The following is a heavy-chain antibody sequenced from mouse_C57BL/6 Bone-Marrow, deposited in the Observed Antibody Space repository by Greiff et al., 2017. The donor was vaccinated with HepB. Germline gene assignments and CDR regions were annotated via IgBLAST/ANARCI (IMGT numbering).Heavy chain of an antibody. CDR2: ISNGGGST. Sequence: EVKLMESGGGLVQPGGSLKLSCAASGFTFSDYYMYWVRQTPEKRLEWVAYISNGGGSTYYPDTVKGRFTISRDNAKNTLYLQMSRLKSEDTAMYYCARHNYGCSPPYYAMDYWGQGTSVTVSS. V-gene: IGHV5-12*01. D-gene: IGHD1-1*01. J-gene: IGHJ4*01. CDR3: ARHNYGCSPPYYAMDY. CDR1: GFTFSDYY.